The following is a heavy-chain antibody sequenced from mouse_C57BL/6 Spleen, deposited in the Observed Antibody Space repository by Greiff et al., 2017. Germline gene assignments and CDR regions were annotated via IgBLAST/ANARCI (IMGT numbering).Heavy chain of an antibody. CDR2: ISGGGGNT. CDR3: ARQGVSNSYFDY. D-gene: IGHD4-1*01. J-gene: IGHJ2*01. Sequence: EVKLMESGGGLVKPGGSLKLSCAASGFTFSSYTMSWVRQTPEKRLEWVATISGGGGNTYYPDSVKGRFTISRDNAKNTLYLQMSSLRSEDTALYYCARQGVSNSYFDYWGQGTTLTVSS. CDR1: GFTFSSYT. V-gene: IGHV5-9*01.